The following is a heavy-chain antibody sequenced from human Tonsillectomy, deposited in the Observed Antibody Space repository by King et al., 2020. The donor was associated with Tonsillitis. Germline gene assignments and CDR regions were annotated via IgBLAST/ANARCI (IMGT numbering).Heavy chain of an antibody. CDR1: GFTFSSFG. V-gene: IGHV3-30*03. J-gene: IGHJ4*02. D-gene: IGHD1-26*01. CDR2: ISYDGQNE. CDR3: ARGSREPDY. Sequence: QVQLVESGGGVVQPGRSLRLSCAASGFTFSSFGMHWVRQAPGKGLEWLALISYDGQNEYYADSVKGRFTISRDNSKNTLSLQMNSLRAEDTAVYYCARGSREPDYWGQGTLVTVS.